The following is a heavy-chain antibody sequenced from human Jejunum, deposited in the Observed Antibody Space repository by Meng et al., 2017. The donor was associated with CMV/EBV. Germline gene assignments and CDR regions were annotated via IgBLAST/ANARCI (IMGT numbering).Heavy chain of an antibody. Sequence: TKYGISWVQQAPGQGLEWMGWISAYNGDTKYAQNLQGRVTITTDTSTNTANMELRSLRSDDTAVYYCARDLKGSGDSYRGGVFDYWGQGTLVTVSS. V-gene: IGHV1-18*01. J-gene: IGHJ4*02. D-gene: IGHD3-16*01. CDR2: ISAYNGDT. CDR3: ARDLKGSGDSYRGGVFDY. CDR1: TKYG.